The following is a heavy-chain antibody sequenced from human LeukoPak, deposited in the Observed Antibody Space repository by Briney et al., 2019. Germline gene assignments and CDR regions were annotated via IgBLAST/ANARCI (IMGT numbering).Heavy chain of an antibody. J-gene: IGHJ4*02. Sequence: PSETLSLTCTVSGASISSSTYYWGWIRQPPGTGLEWIGSFDYSGSIYYNPSLQSRVTISVDTSKNQFSLKLSSVTAADTAVYYCARRGGSGIRGDYYFDYWGQGTVVTVSS. CDR1: GASISSSTYY. CDR2: FDYSGSI. V-gene: IGHV4-39*01. CDR3: ARRGGSGIRGDYYFDY. D-gene: IGHD3-10*01.